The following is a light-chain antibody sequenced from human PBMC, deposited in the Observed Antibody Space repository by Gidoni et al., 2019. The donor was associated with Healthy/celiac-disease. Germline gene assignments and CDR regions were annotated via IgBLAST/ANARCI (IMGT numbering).Light chain of an antibody. V-gene: IGLV3-1*01. Sequence: SYELTLPPSESVSPGQTASITCSGDKLGDKYACWYQQKPGQSPVLVIYQDSKRPSGIPERFSGSNSGNTATLTISGTQAMDEADYYCQAWDSISYVFGTGTKVTVL. J-gene: IGLJ1*01. CDR2: QDS. CDR3: QAWDSISYV. CDR1: KLGDKY.